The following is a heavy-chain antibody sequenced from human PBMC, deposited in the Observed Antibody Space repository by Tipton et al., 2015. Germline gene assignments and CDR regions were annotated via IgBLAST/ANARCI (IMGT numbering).Heavy chain of an antibody. Sequence: LRLSCTVSGDSMTRGTHYWSWIRQHPGKGLEWIGYIFYTGSTYYNPSLKGRATLSVDTSKNQFSLKLSSVTAADTAVYYCARDGYNSNYFDYWGQGTLVTVSS. J-gene: IGHJ4*02. CDR3: ARDGYNSNYFDY. V-gene: IGHV4-31*02. CDR1: GDSMTRGTHY. CDR2: IFYTGST. D-gene: IGHD5-24*01.